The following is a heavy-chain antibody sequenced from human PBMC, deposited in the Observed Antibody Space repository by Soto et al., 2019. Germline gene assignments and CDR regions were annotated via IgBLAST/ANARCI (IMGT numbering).Heavy chain of an antibody. CDR2: IIPIFGTA. CDR1: GGTFSSYA. J-gene: IGHJ4*02. D-gene: IGHD2-15*01. V-gene: IGHV1-69*01. Sequence: QVQLVQSGAEVKKPGSSVKVSCKASGGTFSSYAISWVRQAPGQGLEWMGGIIPIFGTANYAQKFQGRVTITADESTTTDYMELSSLRSEDTAVYYCARVGGCSGGSCYPDYSGQGTLVTVSS. CDR3: ARVGGCSGGSCYPDY.